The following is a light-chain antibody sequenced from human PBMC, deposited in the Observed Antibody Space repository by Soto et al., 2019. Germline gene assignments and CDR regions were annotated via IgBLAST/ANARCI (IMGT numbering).Light chain of an antibody. CDR1: QSVSSN. V-gene: IGKV3-15*01. CDR2: GAS. J-gene: IGKJ4*01. CDR3: QQYNNWPPELT. Sequence: EIVMTQSPATLSVSPGERATLSCRASQSVSSNLAWYQKKPGQAPRLLIYGASTRATGIPARFSGSGSGTEFSLTISILQSEDFAVYYCQQYNNWPPELTFGGGTKVEIK.